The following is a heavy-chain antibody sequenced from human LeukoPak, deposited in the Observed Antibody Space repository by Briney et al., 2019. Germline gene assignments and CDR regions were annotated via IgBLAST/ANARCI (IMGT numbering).Heavy chain of an antibody. CDR3: ARDRRRDLLHAFDI. CDR2: IYYSGST. J-gene: IGHJ3*02. V-gene: IGHV4-59*01. CDR1: GGSISSYY. Sequence: SETLSLTCTVSGGSISSYYWSWIRQPPGKGLEWIGYIYYSGSTNYNPSLKSRVTISVDASKNQFSLKLSSVTAADTAVYYCARDRRRDLLHAFDIWGQGTMVTVSS. D-gene: IGHD1-26*01.